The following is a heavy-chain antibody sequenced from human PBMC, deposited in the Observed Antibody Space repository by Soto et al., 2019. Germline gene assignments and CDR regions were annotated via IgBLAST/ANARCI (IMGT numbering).Heavy chain of an antibody. CDR3: ARGLITAAGTPLSH. J-gene: IGHJ4*02. V-gene: IGHV1-46*01. D-gene: IGHD6-13*01. Sequence: HVQLVPSGAEVKKPGASIKVSCKASGYTFTNYYMHWVRQAPGQGLEWMGIINPGCGSTTYAQKFQGRVTMTRDPSTSTVDMELSSLRSEDTAVYYCARGLITAAGTPLSHWGQGTLVTVSS. CDR1: GYTFTNYY. CDR2: INPGCGST.